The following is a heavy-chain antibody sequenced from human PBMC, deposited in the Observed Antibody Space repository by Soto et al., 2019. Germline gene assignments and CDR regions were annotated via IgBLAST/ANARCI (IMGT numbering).Heavy chain of an antibody. V-gene: IGHV3-64*01. D-gene: IGHD3-10*01. Sequence: GGSLRLSCAASGFTFSSYAMHWVRQAPGKGLEYVSAISSNGGSTYYANSVKGRFTISRDNSKNTLYLQMGSLRAEDMAVYYCARDRAITDYYGSGSYYPYYYYYYYMDVWGKGTTVTV. CDR3: ARDRAITDYYGSGSYYPYYYYYYYMDV. J-gene: IGHJ6*03. CDR2: ISSNGGST. CDR1: GFTFSSYA.